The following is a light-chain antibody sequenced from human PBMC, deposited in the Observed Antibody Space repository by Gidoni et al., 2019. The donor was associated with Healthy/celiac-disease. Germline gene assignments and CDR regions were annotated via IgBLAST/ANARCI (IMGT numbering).Light chain of an antibody. CDR2: AAS. J-gene: IGKJ5*01. CDR3: QQSYSTPRT. V-gene: IGKV1-39*01. CDR1: QSISSY. Sequence: DIQMTQSPSSLSASVGDRVTITCRASQSISSYLNWYQQKPGKAPKLLIYAASSLQSGVPSRFSGSGSGTDFTLTISSLQQEDFATYYCQQSYSTPRTFGQGTRLEIK.